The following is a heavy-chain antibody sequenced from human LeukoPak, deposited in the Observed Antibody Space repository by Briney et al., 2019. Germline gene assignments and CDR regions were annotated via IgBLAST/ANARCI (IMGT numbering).Heavy chain of an antibody. J-gene: IGHJ6*02. D-gene: IGHD4-17*01. Sequence: PGGSLRLSCAASGFTFSSYAMSWVRQAPGKGLEWVSAISGSGGSTYYAGSVKGRFTTSRDNSKNTLYLQMNSLRAEDTAVYYCAKGRSTFGTYGDYGYYYYYGMDVWGQGTTVTVSS. V-gene: IGHV3-23*01. CDR2: ISGSGGST. CDR1: GFTFSSYA. CDR3: AKGRSTFGTYGDYGYYYYYGMDV.